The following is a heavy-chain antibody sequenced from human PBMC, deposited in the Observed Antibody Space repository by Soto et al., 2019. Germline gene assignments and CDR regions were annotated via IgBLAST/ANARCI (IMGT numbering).Heavy chain of an antibody. J-gene: IGHJ4*02. CDR2: IRNGGDGT. V-gene: IGHV3-23*01. CDR1: GFTLTDYH. D-gene: IGHD3-10*01. CDR3: AKVTWDSVTRV. Sequence: EVQLLESGGGLVQPGGSLRLSCVVSGFTLTDYHMSWVRQAPGKGLEWVSAIRNGGDGTHYADSVQGRFTISRDTSKNTLYLQMSSLRVEDTAIYYCAKVTWDSVTRVWGQGTLVTVSS.